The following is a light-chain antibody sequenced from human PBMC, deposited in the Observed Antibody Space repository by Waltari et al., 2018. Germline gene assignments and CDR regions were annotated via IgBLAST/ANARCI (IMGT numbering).Light chain of an antibody. CDR1: QSVSSTY. Sequence: EIVLTQSPGTLSLSPGERATLSGRASQSVSSTYLAWYQQKPGQAPRLLIYGASSRATGIPDRFSGSGSGTDFTLTISRLEPEDFAVYYCQQYGSSPTFGQGTKVEIK. J-gene: IGKJ1*01. CDR3: QQYGSSPT. CDR2: GAS. V-gene: IGKV3-20*01.